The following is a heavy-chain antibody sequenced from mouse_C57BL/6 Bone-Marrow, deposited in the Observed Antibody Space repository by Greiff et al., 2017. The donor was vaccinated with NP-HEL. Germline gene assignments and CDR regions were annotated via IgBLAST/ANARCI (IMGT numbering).Heavy chain of an antibody. CDR1: GFTFSSYG. J-gene: IGHJ4*01. D-gene: IGHD1-1*01. V-gene: IGHV5-6*01. CDR3: ASPYYYGSSYPPYYAMDY. CDR2: ISSGGSYT. Sequence: EVQVVESGGDLVKPGGSLKLSCAASGFTFSSYGMSWVRQTPDKRLEWVATISSGGSYTYYPDSVKGRFTISRDNAKNTLYLQMSSLKSEDTAMYYCASPYYYGSSYPPYYAMDYWGQGTSVTVSS.